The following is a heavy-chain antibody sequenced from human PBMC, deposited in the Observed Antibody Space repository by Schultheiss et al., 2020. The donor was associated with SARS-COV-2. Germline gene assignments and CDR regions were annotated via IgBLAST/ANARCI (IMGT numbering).Heavy chain of an antibody. D-gene: IGHD2-15*01. Sequence: GGSLRLSCAASGFTFSDYYMSWIRQAPGKGLEWVSYISRSGSTIYYADSVKGRFTISRDNAKNSLYLQMNSLRAEDTAVYYCAKGRAVIITATFAMDVWGQGTTVTVSS. CDR1: GFTFSDYY. V-gene: IGHV3-11*01. CDR2: ISRSGSTI. J-gene: IGHJ6*02. CDR3: AKGRAVIITATFAMDV.